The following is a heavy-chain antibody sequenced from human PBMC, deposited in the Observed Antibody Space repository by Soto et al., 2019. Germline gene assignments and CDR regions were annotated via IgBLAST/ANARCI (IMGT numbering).Heavy chain of an antibody. J-gene: IGHJ6*02. CDR3: AREVASHYPHYYYSYGMDV. D-gene: IGHD5-12*01. Sequence: ESGGGVVQPGRSLRLSCAASGFTFSSYAMHWVRQAPGKGLEWVAVISYDGSNKYYADSVKGRFTISRDNSKNTLYLQMNSLRAEDTAVYYCAREVASHYPHYYYSYGMDVWGQGTTVTVSS. CDR1: GFTFSSYA. CDR2: ISYDGSNK. V-gene: IGHV3-30-3*01.